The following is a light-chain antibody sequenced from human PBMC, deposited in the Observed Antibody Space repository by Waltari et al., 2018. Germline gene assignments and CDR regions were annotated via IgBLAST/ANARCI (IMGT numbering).Light chain of an antibody. CDR1: TSDFGTYER. Sequence: QSALTQPPSVSGSPGQSVTISCTGTTSDFGTYERVTWYQQTPGAAPKLIIPDVRSRPPGVSNRFSGSKSGNTASLAISDLQADDDADYYCNSCTISHTHVFGTGTKVTVL. CDR2: DVR. J-gene: IGLJ1*01. V-gene: IGLV2-18*02. CDR3: NSCTISHTHV.